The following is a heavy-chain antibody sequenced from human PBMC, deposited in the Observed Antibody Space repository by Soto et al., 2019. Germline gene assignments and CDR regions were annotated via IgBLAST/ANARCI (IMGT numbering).Heavy chain of an antibody. J-gene: IGHJ5*02. V-gene: IGHV3-23*01. CDR1: GFTFSSYA. CDR2: ITGSGAGS. CDR3: AKAYSNSWPNDWFDP. Sequence: EVQLLESGGGWLQPGGSLRLSSAASGFTFSSYAMNWVRQAPGKGLEWVSGITGSGAGSYYSDSVKGRFTISRDNSKNTLYLQMNSLRAEDTAGYYCAKAYSNSWPNDWFDPWGQGTLVTVSS. D-gene: IGHD6-13*01.